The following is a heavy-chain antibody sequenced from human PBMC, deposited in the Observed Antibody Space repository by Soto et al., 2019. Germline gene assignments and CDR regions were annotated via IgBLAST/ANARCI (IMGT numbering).Heavy chain of an antibody. CDR1: GGTFSSYA. J-gene: IGHJ5*02. D-gene: IGHD1-26*01. CDR2: IIPIFGTA. Sequence: QVQLVQSGAEVKKPGSSVKVSCKASGGTFSSYAISWVRQAPGEGLEWMGGIIPIFGTANYAQKFQGRVTITADETTSTAYMELSSLRSEDTAVYYCASTNGAVGANWFDPWGQGTLVTVSS. CDR3: ASTNGAVGANWFDP. V-gene: IGHV1-69*12.